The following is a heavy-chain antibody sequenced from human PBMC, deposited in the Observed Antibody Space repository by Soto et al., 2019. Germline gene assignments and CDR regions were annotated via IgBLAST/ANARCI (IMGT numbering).Heavy chain of an antibody. Sequence: HPGGSLRLSCAASGFTFSSYGMHWVRQAPGKGLECVAVIWYDGSNKYYADSVKGRFTISRDNSKNTLYLQMNSLRAEDTAVYYCARVHQGYCSSTSCYAPWNYYYGMDVWGQGTTVTVSS. CDR3: ARVHQGYCSSTSCYAPWNYYYGMDV. CDR1: GFTFSSYG. D-gene: IGHD2-2*01. J-gene: IGHJ6*02. CDR2: IWYDGSNK. V-gene: IGHV3-33*01.